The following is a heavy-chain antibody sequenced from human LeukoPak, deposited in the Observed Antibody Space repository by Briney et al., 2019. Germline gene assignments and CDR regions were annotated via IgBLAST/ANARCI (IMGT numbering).Heavy chain of an antibody. CDR3: TTDHYDFWRGKFDY. CDR1: GFTFNNAR. V-gene: IGHV3-15*01. D-gene: IGHD3-3*01. J-gene: IGHJ4*02. Sequence: RAGGSVRLSCAASGFTFNNARMSWLRQAPGKGREWVGRIKSKTDGGTPDYAAPVKGRFTISRDDSKNTLYLQMNRLKTEDTPVYYCTTDHYDFWRGKFDYWGRGTLVPVSS. CDR2: IKSKTDGGTP.